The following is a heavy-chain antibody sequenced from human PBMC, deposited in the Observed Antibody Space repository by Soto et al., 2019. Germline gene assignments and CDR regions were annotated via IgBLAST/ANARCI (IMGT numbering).Heavy chain of an antibody. V-gene: IGHV3-64D*06. J-gene: IGHJ4*02. CDR3: VKDRYVDF. CDR1: GFTFSTYA. CDR2: ISSNGGST. Sequence: GGSLRLSCSVFGFTFSTYAMHWVRQAPGKGLQYVSSISSNGGSTYYADSVKGRFTISRDNSKNTLYLQMSSLRVEDTAVYYCVKDRYVDFWGQGTLVTVSS.